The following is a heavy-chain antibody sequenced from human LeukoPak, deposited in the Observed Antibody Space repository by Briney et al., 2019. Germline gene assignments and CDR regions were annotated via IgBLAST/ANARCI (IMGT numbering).Heavy chain of an antibody. D-gene: IGHD1-26*01. Sequence: GGSLRLSGAASGFSFEDYDMHWVRQAPGKGLEWVSLIHRDGRTAYYAESVRGRFAISRDNSRRSLYLQINNLRTEDSALYHCAKTRRSGTEYGDFDHWGQGTLVTVSS. CDR1: GFSFEDYD. V-gene: IGHV3-43*02. CDR3: AKTRRSGTEYGDFDH. CDR2: IHRDGRTA. J-gene: IGHJ4*02.